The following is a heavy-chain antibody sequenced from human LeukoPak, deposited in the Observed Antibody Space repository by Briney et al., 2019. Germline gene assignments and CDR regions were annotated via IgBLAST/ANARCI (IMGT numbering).Heavy chain of an antibody. V-gene: IGHV3-64*01. CDR2: ISSNGGST. Sequence: GGSLRLSCAASGFTFSSYAMHWVRQAPGKGLEYVSAISSNGGSTYYANSVKGRFTISRDNSKNTLYLQMGSLRAEDMAVYYCARDGATGTTPFHYFDYWGQGTLVTVSS. J-gene: IGHJ4*02. CDR3: ARDGATGTTPFHYFDY. CDR1: GFTFSSYA. D-gene: IGHD1-7*01.